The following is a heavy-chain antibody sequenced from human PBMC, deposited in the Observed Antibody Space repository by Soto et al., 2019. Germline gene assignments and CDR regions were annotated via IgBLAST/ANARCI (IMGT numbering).Heavy chain of an antibody. CDR1: GFTFSSYA. J-gene: IGHJ4*02. V-gene: IGHV3-23*01. CDR2: ISSSGGST. CDR3: AKAPHDYSHDY. D-gene: IGHD4-17*01. Sequence: EVQLLESGGGLVQPGGSLRLSCAASGFTFSSYAMSWVRQAPGKGLEWVSTISSSGGSTYYADSVKGRFTISRDNAKNTLYLQMNSLRAEDTAVYYCAKAPHDYSHDYWGQGTLVTVSS.